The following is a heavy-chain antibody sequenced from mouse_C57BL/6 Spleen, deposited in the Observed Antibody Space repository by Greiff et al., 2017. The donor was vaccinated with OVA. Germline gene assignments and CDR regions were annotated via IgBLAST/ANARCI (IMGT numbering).Heavy chain of an antibody. CDR2: IDPSDSYT. J-gene: IGHJ2*01. CDR1: GYTFTSYW. D-gene: IGHD1-1*01. CDR3: ARLRGYFDY. Sequence: QVHVKQPGAELVMPGASVKLSCKASGYTFTSYWMHWVKQRPGQGLEWIGEIDPSDSYTNYNQKFKGKSTLTVDKSSSTAYMQLSSLTSEDSAVYYCARLRGYFDYWGQGTTLTVSS. V-gene: IGHV1-69*01.